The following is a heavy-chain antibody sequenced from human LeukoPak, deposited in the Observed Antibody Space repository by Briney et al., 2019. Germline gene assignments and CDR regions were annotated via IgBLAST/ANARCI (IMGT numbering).Heavy chain of an antibody. CDR1: RFSLSSYN. D-gene: IGHD3-10*01. CDR2: VSSDWGTT. J-gene: IGHJ4*02. V-gene: IGHV3-64D*06. Sequence: GGSLRLSCSASRFSLSSYNMHWVRQAPGKGLEFVSGVSSDWGTTDYADSARDRFTISRDNSKNTLYLQMSSLRAEDTAIYYCVRGLYGLGWDYWGPGTLATASS. CDR3: VRGLYGLGWDY.